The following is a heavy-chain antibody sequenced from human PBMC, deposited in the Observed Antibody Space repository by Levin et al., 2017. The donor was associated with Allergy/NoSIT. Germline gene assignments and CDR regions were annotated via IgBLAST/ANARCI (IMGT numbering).Heavy chain of an antibody. D-gene: IGHD2-21*02. CDR2: ISYDGKSN. CDR1: GFTFSTYG. V-gene: IGHV3-30*18. CDR3: AKAHGPITAYYFDY. Sequence: GESLKISCEASGFTFSTYGMHWVRQAPGKGLEWVAIISYDGKSNYYADSVKGRFTISRDNSKNTVYLQLNILRVEDTAVYYCAKAHGPITAYYFDYWGQGTLVTVSS. J-gene: IGHJ4*02.